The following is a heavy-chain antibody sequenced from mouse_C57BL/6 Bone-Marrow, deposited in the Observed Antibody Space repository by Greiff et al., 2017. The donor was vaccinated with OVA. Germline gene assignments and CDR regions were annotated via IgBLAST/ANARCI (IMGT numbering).Heavy chain of an antibody. J-gene: IGHJ2*01. Sequence: EVQRVESGPGMVKPSQSLSLTCTVTGYSITSGYDWHWIRHFPGNKLEWMGYISYSGSTNYNPFLKSRISITHDTSKNHFFLKLNSVTTEDTATYYCARELRFYYFDYWGQGTTLTVSS. D-gene: IGHD1-1*01. V-gene: IGHV3-1*01. CDR1: GYSITSGYD. CDR2: ISYSGST. CDR3: ARELRFYYFDY.